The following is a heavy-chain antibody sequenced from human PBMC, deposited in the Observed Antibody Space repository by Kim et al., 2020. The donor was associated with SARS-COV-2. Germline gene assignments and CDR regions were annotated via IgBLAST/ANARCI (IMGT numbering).Heavy chain of an antibody. CDR1: GGTFSSYA. V-gene: IGHV1-69*04. D-gene: IGHD3-9*01. CDR2: IIPILGIA. J-gene: IGHJ6*02. CDR3: AREPDMLLADAPYGMDV. Sequence: SVKVSCKASGGTFSSYAISWVRQAPGQGLEWMGRIIPILGIANYAQKFQGRVTITADKSTSTAYMELSSLRSEDTAVYYCAREPDMLLADAPYGMDVWGQGTTVTVSS.